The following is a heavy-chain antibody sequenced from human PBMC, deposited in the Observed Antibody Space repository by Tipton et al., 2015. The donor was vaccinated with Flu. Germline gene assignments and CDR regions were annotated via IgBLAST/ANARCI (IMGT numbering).Heavy chain of an antibody. V-gene: IGHV3-48*03. D-gene: IGHD3-3*01. CDR3: ARDHPPSITVLGEITDYFGMDV. CDR1: GFTFSSYE. Sequence: SLRLSCAASGFTFSSYEMNWVRQAPGKGLEWLSYISSSGNTISYADSVRGRFTISRDNAKKSLYLQMNSLRAEDTAVYYCARDHPPSITVLGEITDYFGMDVGGQGTTVTVSS. CDR2: ISSSGNTI. J-gene: IGHJ6*02.